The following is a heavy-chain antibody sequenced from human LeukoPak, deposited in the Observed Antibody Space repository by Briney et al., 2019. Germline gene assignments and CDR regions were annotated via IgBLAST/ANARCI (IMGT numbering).Heavy chain of an antibody. CDR1: GYTFTGYY. J-gene: IGHJ5*02. CDR2: INANSGGT. CDR3: ARDASGAPYNWFDP. V-gene: IGHV1-2*02. Sequence: ASVKVSCKASGYTFTGYYMHWVRQAPGQGLEWMGWINANSGGTNYAQKFQGRVTMTRDTSISTAYMEPSRLRSDDTAVYYCARDASGAPYNWFDPWGQGTLVTVSS.